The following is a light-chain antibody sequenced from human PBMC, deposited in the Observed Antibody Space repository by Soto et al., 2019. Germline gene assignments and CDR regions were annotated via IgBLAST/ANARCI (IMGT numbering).Light chain of an antibody. J-gene: IGLJ1*01. CDR2: EVT. V-gene: IGLV2-14*01. CDR1: IGDIGSYNR. Sequence: QSVLTQPASVSGSPGQSITISCTGTIGDIGSYNRVSWYQQHPGKAPKLIIYEVTDRPSGVSNRFSGSKYGNTASLTISGLQAEDEAEYYSSSYTNINTRACVFGTGTKLTVL. CDR3: SSYTNINTRACV.